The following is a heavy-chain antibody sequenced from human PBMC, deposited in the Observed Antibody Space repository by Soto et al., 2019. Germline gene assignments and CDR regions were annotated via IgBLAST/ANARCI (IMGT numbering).Heavy chain of an antibody. CDR1: GGSISSGGYY. CDR2: IYYSGST. V-gene: IGHV4-31*03. J-gene: IGHJ3*02. Sequence: SETLSLTCTVSGGSISSGGYYWSWIRQHPGKGLEWIGYIYYSGSTYYNPSLKSRVTISVDTSKNQFSLKLSSVTAADTAVYFCARENESMVRGVIITRAFDIWGQGTMVTVSS. D-gene: IGHD3-10*01. CDR3: ARENESMVRGVIITRAFDI.